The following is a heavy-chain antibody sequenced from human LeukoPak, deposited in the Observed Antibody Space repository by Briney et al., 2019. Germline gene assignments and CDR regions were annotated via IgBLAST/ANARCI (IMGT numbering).Heavy chain of an antibody. D-gene: IGHD6-6*01. V-gene: IGHV4-61*02. J-gene: IGHJ4*02. Sequence: SQTLSLTCTVSGGSISSGSYYWRWLRQPAGKGLEWIGRIYTSGSTNYNPSLKSRVTISVDTSKNQFSLKLRSVTAADTAVYYCARGSLAARLNLWVDYWGQGTLVTVSS. CDR2: IYTSGST. CDR3: ARGSLAARLNLWVDY. CDR1: GGSISSGSYY.